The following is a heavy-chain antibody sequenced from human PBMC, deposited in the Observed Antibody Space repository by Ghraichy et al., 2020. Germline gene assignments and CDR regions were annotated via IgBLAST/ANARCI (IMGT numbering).Heavy chain of an antibody. CDR3: AGLPGIAVIPGALEDNWGDR. J-gene: IGHJ5*02. CDR2: IYHSGSS. CDR1: GGSVSGSSYY. D-gene: IGHD2-2*01. Sequence: SETLSLTCTVSGGSVSGSSYYWGWIRQPPGKGLEWVGHIYHSGSSHYNPSLKSRFTISVDTSKNQFSLRLTSVTAADTAVYYCAGLPGIAVIPGALEDNWGDRWGQGTLVTVSS. V-gene: IGHV4-39*01.